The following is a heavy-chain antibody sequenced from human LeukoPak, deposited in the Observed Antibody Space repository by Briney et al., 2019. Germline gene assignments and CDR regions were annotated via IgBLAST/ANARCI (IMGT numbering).Heavy chain of an antibody. D-gene: IGHD3-10*01. CDR2: IKQDGSEK. J-gene: IGHJ4*02. CDR3: VRDFPFYYYGSGSYYNRLDY. CDR1: GFTFSSYW. V-gene: IGHV3-7*01. Sequence: GGSLRLSCAASGFTFSSYWMSWVRQAPGKGLEWVANIKQDGSEKYYVDSVKGRFTISRDNAKNSLYLQMNSLRAEDSAVYYCVRDFPFYYYGSGSYYNRLDYWGQGTLVTVSS.